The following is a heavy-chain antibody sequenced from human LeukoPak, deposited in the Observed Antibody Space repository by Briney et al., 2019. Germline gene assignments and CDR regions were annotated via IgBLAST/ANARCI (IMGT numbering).Heavy chain of an antibody. J-gene: IGHJ4*02. V-gene: IGHV3-23*01. D-gene: IGHD6-19*01. CDR1: GFTFSSYS. Sequence: LSGGSLRLSCAASGFTFSSYSMNWVRQAPGKGLEWLSAISGSDGRTYYAASVKGRFTISRDNSKNTLYLQMNSLRAEDTAVYYCAKNGQWLANFDYWGQGTLVTVSS. CDR3: AKNGQWLANFDY. CDR2: ISGSDGRT.